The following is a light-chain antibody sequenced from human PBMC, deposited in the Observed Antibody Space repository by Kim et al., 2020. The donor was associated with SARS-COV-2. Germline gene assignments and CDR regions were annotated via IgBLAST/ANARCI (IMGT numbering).Light chain of an antibody. CDR2: GKN. J-gene: IGLJ2*01. CDR3: NSRDSSGNHLV. CDR1: SLRSFY. V-gene: IGLV3-19*01. Sequence: AYVQTARITCQGDSLRSFYASWYQQKPGQAPVLVIYGKNNRPSGIPDRFSGSSSGNTASLTITGAQAEDEADYYCNSRDSSGNHLVFGGGTQLTVL.